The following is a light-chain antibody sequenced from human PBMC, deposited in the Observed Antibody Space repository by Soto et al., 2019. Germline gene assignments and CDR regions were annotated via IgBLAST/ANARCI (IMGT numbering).Light chain of an antibody. V-gene: IGLV2-14*01. CDR3: SSYTSSSTL. Sequence: QSVLTQPASVSGSPGQSITLSCTGTSSDVGSYNYVSWYQQHPGKAPKLIIYEVSDRPSGISSRFSGSKSGNTASLTISGLQTEDEADYYCSSYTSSSTLFGTGTKVTVL. CDR1: SSDVGSYNY. CDR2: EVS. J-gene: IGLJ1*01.